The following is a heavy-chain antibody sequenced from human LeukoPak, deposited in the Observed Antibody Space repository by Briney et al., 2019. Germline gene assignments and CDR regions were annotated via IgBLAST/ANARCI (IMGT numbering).Heavy chain of an antibody. J-gene: IGHJ3*02. CDR1: GFTFSSNW. V-gene: IGHV3-74*01. D-gene: IGHD4-17*01. CDR2: INSDGSST. CDR3: ARVGYGDYVAAVDI. Sequence: GGSLRLSCAASGFTFSSNWMHWVRQTPGKVLVWVSRINSDGSSTSYADSVKGRFTISRDNAKNTLYLQMNSLRAEDTAVYHCARVGYGDYVAAVDIWGQGTMVTVFS.